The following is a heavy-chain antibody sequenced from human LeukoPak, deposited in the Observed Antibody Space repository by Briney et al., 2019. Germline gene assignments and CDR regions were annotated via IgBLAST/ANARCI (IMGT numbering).Heavy chain of an antibody. CDR2: IKSKAESATT. J-gene: IGHJ3*02. Sequence: NSGGSLRLSCEASGFIFSNAWMNWVRQAPGMGLEWVGRIKSKAESATTDYAAPVKGRFIISRDDSKNTLYLQVNSLKTEDTAVYYCTTLSLEMPTNAFDIWGQGTMVTVSS. V-gene: IGHV3-15*01. CDR3: TTLSLEMPTNAFDI. CDR1: GFIFSNAW. D-gene: IGHD5-24*01.